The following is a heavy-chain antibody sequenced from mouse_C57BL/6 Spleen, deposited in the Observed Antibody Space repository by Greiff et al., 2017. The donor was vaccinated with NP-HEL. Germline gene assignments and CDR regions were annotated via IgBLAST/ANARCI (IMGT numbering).Heavy chain of an antibody. V-gene: IGHV5-15*01. CDR3: ARQDYGSSYETWFAY. CDR2: ISNLAYSI. D-gene: IGHD1-1*01. J-gene: IGHJ3*01. CDR1: GFTFSDYG. Sequence: EVKVVESGGGLVQPGGSLKLSCAASGFTFSDYGMAWVRQAPRKGPEWVAFISNLAYSIYYADTVTGRFTISRENAKNTLYLEMSSLRSEDTAMYYCARQDYGSSYETWFAYWGQGTLVTVSA.